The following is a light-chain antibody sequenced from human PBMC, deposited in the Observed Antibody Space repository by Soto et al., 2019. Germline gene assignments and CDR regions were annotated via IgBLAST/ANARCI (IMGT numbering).Light chain of an antibody. J-gene: IGKJ2*01. Sequence: EIVLTQSPATLSLSPGERATLSCRASQSVNNYLAWYQQRPGQPPRLLIYDASNRATGIPARFSGSGSGTDFTLTISSLEPEDFAVYYCQHRGNWPLYTFGQGTKLEIK. CDR2: DAS. CDR1: QSVNNY. CDR3: QHRGNWPLYT. V-gene: IGKV3-11*01.